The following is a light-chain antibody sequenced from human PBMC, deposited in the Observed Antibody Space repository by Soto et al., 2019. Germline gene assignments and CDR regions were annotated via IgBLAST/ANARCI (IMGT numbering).Light chain of an antibody. V-gene: IGLV1-44*01. CDR3: AAWDDRLRAPV. Sequence: QSVLTQPPSTSGTPGQKVIISCSGSDSNIGRNSVNWYRQLPGTAPKLLMFDNGKRPSGVPNRVSGSKSGTSASLAISGLQSEDEADYYCAAWDDRLRAPVFGGGTKLTGL. CDR1: DSNIGRNS. CDR2: DNG. J-gene: IGLJ2*01.